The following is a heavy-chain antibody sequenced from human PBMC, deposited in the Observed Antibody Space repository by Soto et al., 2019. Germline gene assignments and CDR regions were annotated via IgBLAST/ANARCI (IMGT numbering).Heavy chain of an antibody. D-gene: IGHD3-3*01. CDR3: AQYHYYTSLSFDH. J-gene: IGHJ4*02. Sequence: QITLKESGPPLVKPTQTLTLTCTFSGFSLSTSGVGVGWIRQPPGKALEWLAIIYWDDDKRYSPSLKSRLTITKDTSKNPVVLTLSNMDPVDTATYYCAQYHYYTSLSFDHWGPGTLGPVYS. CDR2: IYWDDDK. V-gene: IGHV2-5*02. CDR1: GFSLSTSGVG.